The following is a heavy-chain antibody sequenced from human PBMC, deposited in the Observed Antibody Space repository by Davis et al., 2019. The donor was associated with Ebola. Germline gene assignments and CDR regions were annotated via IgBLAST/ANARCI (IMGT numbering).Heavy chain of an antibody. Sequence: ASVKVSCKASGYTFTSYDINWVRQATGQGLEWMGMINPSGGSTSYAQKFQGRVTMTRDTSTRTLYMELSSLRSEDTAVYYCARGRGHYESSGGDYWGQGTLVTVSS. J-gene: IGHJ4*02. CDR1: GYTFTSYD. CDR3: ARGRGHYESSGGDY. CDR2: INPSGGST. D-gene: IGHD3-22*01. V-gene: IGHV1-46*01.